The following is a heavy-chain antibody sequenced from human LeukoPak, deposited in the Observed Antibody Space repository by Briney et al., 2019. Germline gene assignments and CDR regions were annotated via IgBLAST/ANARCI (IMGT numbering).Heavy chain of an antibody. D-gene: IGHD5-18*01. Sequence: PGRSLRLSCTASGFTFGDYAMSWVRQAPGKGREGVGFIRSKAYGGTTEYAASVKGRFTISRDDSKSIAYLQVNSLKTEDTAVYYCSRVRGYSYGYGDYWGQGTLVTVSA. CDR3: SRVRGYSYGYGDY. CDR1: GFTFGDYA. CDR2: IRSKAYGGTT. V-gene: IGHV3-49*04. J-gene: IGHJ4*02.